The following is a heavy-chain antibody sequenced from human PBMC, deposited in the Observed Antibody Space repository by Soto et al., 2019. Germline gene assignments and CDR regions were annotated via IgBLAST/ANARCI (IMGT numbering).Heavy chain of an antibody. CDR3: ATNAGGPSYYYYSGMDV. V-gene: IGHV3-30-3*01. D-gene: IGHD3-10*01. CDR1: GFIFRMYA. J-gene: IGHJ6*02. CDR2: MSYDRNSE. Sequence: PGGSLRLSCAASGFIFRMYAMHWVRQAPGKGLEWIGTMSYDRNSEHYAESVKGRFTISRDNSRDTLYLQMNTLRPNDTAVYYCATNAGGPSYYYYSGMDVWGQGTTVTVSS.